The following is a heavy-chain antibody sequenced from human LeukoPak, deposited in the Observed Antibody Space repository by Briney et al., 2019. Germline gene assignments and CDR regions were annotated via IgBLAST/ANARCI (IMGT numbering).Heavy chain of an antibody. D-gene: IGHD7-27*01. Sequence: GRSLRLSCAASGFTFSSYAMHWVRQAPGKGLEWVAVISYDGSNKYYADSVKGRFTISRDNAKNSLYLQMNSLRAEDSALYYCAKESGEHRSQGAWDDAFDIWGQGTMVTVSS. V-gene: IGHV3-30-3*01. CDR1: GFTFSSYA. CDR3: AKESGEHRSQGAWDDAFDI. CDR2: ISYDGSNK. J-gene: IGHJ3*02.